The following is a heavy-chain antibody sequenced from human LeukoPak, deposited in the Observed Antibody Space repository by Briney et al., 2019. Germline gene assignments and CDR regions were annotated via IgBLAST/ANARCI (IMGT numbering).Heavy chain of an antibody. Sequence: WGSLRLSCAASGFTFSSYAMSWVRQAPGKGLEWVSAISGSGGSTYYADSVKGRFTISRDNSKNTLYLQMNSLRAEDTAVYYCAKGPRAALFYFDYWGQGTLVTVSS. CDR1: GFTFSSYA. D-gene: IGHD2-15*01. V-gene: IGHV3-23*01. CDR2: ISGSGGST. J-gene: IGHJ4*02. CDR3: AKGPRAALFYFDY.